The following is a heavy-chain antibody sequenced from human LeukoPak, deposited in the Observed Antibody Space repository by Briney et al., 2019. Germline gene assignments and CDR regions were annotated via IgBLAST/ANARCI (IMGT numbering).Heavy chain of an antibody. CDR2: IRYDGSNE. D-gene: IGHD3-16*01. J-gene: IGHJ4*02. Sequence: GGSLRLSCVASGFTFSYFGMHWVRQAPGKGLEWVAFIRYDGSNEYYAESVKGRFTISRDNSKNTLYLQMNSLRVEDTAAYYCAKGYDYVWGSCAYWGQGTLVTVSS. V-gene: IGHV3-30*02. CDR1: GFTFSYFG. CDR3: AKGYDYVWGSCAY.